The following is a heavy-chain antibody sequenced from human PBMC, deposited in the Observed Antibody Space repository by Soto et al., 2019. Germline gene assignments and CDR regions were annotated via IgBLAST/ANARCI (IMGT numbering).Heavy chain of an antibody. CDR1: GFTFSSYG. CDR3: AKGNSWSPALVLDI. D-gene: IGHD1-7*01. CDR2: ISYGGSNK. J-gene: IGHJ3*02. V-gene: IGHV3-30*18. Sequence: GGSLRLSCAASGFTFSSYGMHWVRQAPGKGLEWVAVISYGGSNKYYADSVKGRFTISRDNSKNTLYLQMNSLRAEDTAVYYCAKGNSWSPALVLDIWGQGTMVTVSS.